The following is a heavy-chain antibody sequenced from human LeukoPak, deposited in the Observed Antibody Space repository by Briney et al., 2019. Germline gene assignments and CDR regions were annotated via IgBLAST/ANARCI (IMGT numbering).Heavy chain of an antibody. J-gene: IGHJ4*02. V-gene: IGHV3-64*01. CDR3: ARRARDFWGLEGAFDY. CDR1: GFTFSSYA. D-gene: IGHD3-3*01. Sequence: GGSLRLSCAASGFTFSSYAMHWVRQAPGEGLEYVSAISSNGGSTYYANSVKGRFTISRDNSKNTLYLQMGSLRAEDMAVYYCARRARDFWGLEGAFDYWGQGTLVTVSS. CDR2: ISSNGGST.